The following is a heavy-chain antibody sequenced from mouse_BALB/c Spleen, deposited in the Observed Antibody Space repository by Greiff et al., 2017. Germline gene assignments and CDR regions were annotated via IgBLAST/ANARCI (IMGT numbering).Heavy chain of an antibody. V-gene: IGHV5-4*02. CDR2: ISDGGSYT. Sequence: EVQLVESGGGLVKPGGSLKLSCAASGFTFSDYYMYWVRQTPEKRLEWVATISDGGSYTYYPDSVKGRFTISRDNAKNNLYLQMSSLKSEDTAMYYCARGLWLRGYFDVWGAGTTVTVSS. J-gene: IGHJ1*01. CDR1: GFTFSDYY. CDR3: ARGLWLRGYFDV. D-gene: IGHD2-2*01.